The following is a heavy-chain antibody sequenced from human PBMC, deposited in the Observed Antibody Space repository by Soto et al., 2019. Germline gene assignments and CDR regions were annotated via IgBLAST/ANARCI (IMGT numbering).Heavy chain of an antibody. Sequence: QVRLEESGPGLVKPSETLSLICSVSGGSVNNADYFWSWIRHHPENGLEWIGYIYYSGSTRYNPSFKTRATLSIDTSKYQFSLRLNSVTVADTAVYFCARDADYGGSRGGMDVWGRGTTVTVSS. CDR2: IYYSGST. V-gene: IGHV4-31*03. CDR1: GGSVNNADYF. CDR3: ARDADYGGSRGGMDV. J-gene: IGHJ6*02. D-gene: IGHD4-17*01.